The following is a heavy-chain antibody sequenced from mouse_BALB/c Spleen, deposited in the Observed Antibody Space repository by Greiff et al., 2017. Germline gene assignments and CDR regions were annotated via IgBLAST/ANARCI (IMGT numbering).Heavy chain of an antibody. CDR1: GFTFSSYG. CDR3: ARVEGAYGNYDY. D-gene: IGHD2-1*01. Sequence: EVKVVESGGDLVKPGGSLKLSCAASGFTFSSYGMSWVRQTPDKRLEWVATISSGGSYTYYPDSVKGRFTISRDNAKNTLYLQMSSLKSEDTAMYYCARVEGAYGNYDYWGQGTTLTVSS. V-gene: IGHV5-6*01. CDR2: ISSGGSYT. J-gene: IGHJ2*01.